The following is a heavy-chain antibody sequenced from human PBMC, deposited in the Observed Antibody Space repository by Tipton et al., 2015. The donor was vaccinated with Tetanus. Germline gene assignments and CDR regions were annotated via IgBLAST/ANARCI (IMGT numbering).Heavy chain of an antibody. Sequence: SLRLSCAASGFTFSSYAMHWVRQAPGKGLEWVAVISYDGSNKYYADSVKGRSTISRDNSKNTLYLQMNSLRAEDTAVYYCASGISSGSYTNGAFDIWGQGTMVTVSS. J-gene: IGHJ3*02. V-gene: IGHV3-30-3*01. CDR3: ASGISSGSYTNGAFDI. CDR2: ISYDGSNK. D-gene: IGHD1-26*01. CDR1: GFTFSSYA.